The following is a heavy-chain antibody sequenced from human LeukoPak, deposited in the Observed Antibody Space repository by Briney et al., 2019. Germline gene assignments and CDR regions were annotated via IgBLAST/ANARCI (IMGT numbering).Heavy chain of an antibody. CDR3: ARHLRGYSYLIGDY. CDR1: GDSINDYY. J-gene: IGHJ4*02. D-gene: IGHD5-18*01. V-gene: IGHV4-59*08. CDR2: IYHSGST. Sequence: PSETLSLTCTVSGDSINDYYWSWIRQPPGKGLEWIGYIYHSGSTNYNPSLKSRVTISVDTSKNQFSLKLSSVTAADTAVFYCARHLRGYSYLIGDYWGQGTLVTVSS.